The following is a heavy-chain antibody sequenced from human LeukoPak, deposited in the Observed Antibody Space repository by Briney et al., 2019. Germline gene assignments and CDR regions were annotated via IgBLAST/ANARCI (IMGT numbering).Heavy chain of an antibody. D-gene: IGHD5-12*01. V-gene: IGHV6-1*01. CDR2: TYYRSRWIY. J-gene: IGHJ4*02. Sequence: SQTLSLTCAISGDSVSSDSATWNWIRQSPSRGLEWLGRTYYRSRWIYDYSVSVEGRLTIDPQTSTNQFSLQLKSLTPEDTAVYYGARDSGKGWSTLLDNWGKGSVVTVSS. CDR1: GDSVSSDSAT. CDR3: ARDSGKGWSTLLDN.